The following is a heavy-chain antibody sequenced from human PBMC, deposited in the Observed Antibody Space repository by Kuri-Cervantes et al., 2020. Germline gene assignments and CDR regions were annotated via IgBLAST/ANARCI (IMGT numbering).Heavy chain of an antibody. Sequence: ASVKVSCKASGYTFTSYAMNWVRQAPGQGLEWMGWINTNTGNPTYAQGFTGRFVFSLDTSVSTAYLQISSLKAEDTAVYYCASGIGYSHGYTRLLPRLFRPPDYWGQGTLVTVSS. J-gene: IGHJ4*02. CDR3: ASGIGYSHGYTRLLPRLFRPPDY. D-gene: IGHD5-18*01. CDR1: GYTFTSYA. V-gene: IGHV7-4-1*02. CDR2: INTNTGNP.